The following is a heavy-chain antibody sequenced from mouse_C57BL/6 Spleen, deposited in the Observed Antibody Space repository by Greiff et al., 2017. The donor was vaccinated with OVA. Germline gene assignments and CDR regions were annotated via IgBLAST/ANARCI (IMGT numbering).Heavy chain of an antibody. V-gene: IGHV3-6*01. CDR2: ISYDGSN. CDR1: GYSITSGYY. Sequence: EVHLVESGPGLVKPSQSLSLTCSVTGYSITSGYYWNWIRQFPGNKLEWMGYISYDGSNNYNPSLKNRISITRDTSKNQFFLKLNSVTTEDTATYYCARARAYDYEGFAYWGQGTLVTVSA. D-gene: IGHD2-4*01. J-gene: IGHJ3*01. CDR3: ARARAYDYEGFAY.